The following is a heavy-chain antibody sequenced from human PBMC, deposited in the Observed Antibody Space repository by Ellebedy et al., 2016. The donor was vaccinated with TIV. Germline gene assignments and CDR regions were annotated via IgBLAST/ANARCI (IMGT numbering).Heavy chain of an antibody. CDR2: LNPHSGGT. CDR3: ARDGREYYYRSGQDY. J-gene: IGHJ4*02. V-gene: IGHV1-2*02. D-gene: IGHD3-22*01. CDR1: GYTLSDYY. Sequence: AASVKVSCKASGYTLSDYYIHWARQAPGQGLEWMGWLNPHSGGTNYAQKFQDRVTMTRDTSIHTAYMELSSLGSDDTALYFCARDGREYYYRSGQDYWGQGTLVTVSS.